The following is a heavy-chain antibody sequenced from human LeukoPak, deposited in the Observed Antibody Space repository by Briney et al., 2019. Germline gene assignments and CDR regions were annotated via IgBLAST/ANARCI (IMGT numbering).Heavy chain of an antibody. J-gene: IGHJ4*02. D-gene: IGHD3-16*01. Sequence: PGGSLRLSCGASGFKFSDFWMGWGRPAPGKRLEWVADIKQDGSKKYYVDSLEGRVTISRDNAKNSLYLQMNNVGVDDTAEYYCVRDDDYGFDYWGQGTLLSVSS. CDR2: IKQDGSKK. CDR1: GFKFSDFW. V-gene: IGHV3-7*04. CDR3: VRDDDYGFDY.